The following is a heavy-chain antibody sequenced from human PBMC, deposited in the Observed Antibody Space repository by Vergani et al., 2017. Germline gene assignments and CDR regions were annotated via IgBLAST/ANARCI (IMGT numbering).Heavy chain of an antibody. CDR2: IYYSGST. CDR1: GGSISSYY. V-gene: IGHV4-59*12. J-gene: IGHJ6*02. Sequence: QVQLQESGPGLVKPSETLSLTCTVSGGSISSYYWSWIRQPPGKGLEWIGYIYYSGSTNYNPSLKSRVTISVDTSKNQFSLKLSSVTAADTAVYYCAIDRDSSSSYYYYGMDVWGQGTTVTVSS. D-gene: IGHD6-13*01. CDR3: AIDRDSSSSYYYYGMDV.